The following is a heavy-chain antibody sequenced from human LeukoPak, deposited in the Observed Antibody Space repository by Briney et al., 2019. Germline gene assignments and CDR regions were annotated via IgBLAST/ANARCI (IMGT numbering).Heavy chain of an antibody. D-gene: IGHD4-23*01. CDR2: INHSGST. J-gene: IGHJ4*02. CDR1: GGSFSGYY. CDR3: ARVGNDYGGNPGDY. V-gene: IGHV4-34*01. Sequence: SETLSLTCAVYGGSFSGYYWSWSRQPPGKGLEWIGEINHSGSTNYNPSLKSRVTISVDTSKNQFSLKLSSVTAADTAVYYCARVGNDYGGNPGDYWGQGTLVTVSS.